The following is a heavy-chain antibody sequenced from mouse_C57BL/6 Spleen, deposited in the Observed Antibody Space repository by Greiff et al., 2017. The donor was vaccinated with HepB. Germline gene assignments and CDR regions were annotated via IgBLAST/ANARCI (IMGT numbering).Heavy chain of an antibody. Sequence: VQLQQSGAELVRPGTSVKMSCKASGYTFTNYWIGWAKQRPGHGLEWIGDIYPGGGYTNYNEKFKGKATLTADKSSSTAYMQFSSLTSEDSAIYYCARKDWPYFDYWGQSTTLTVSS. CDR1: GYTFTNYW. D-gene: IGHD4-1*01. J-gene: IGHJ2*01. CDR2: IYPGGGYT. V-gene: IGHV1-63*01. CDR3: ARKDWPYFDY.